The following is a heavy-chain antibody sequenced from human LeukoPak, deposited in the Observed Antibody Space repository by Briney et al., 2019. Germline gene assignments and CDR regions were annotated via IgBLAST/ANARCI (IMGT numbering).Heavy chain of an antibody. J-gene: IGHJ4*02. CDR1: GYTFTGYY. V-gene: IGHV1-2*02. CDR3: ASTKSSLRIDY. CDR2: INPNSGGT. D-gene: IGHD2-2*01. Sequence: GASVNVSYKASGYTFTGYYMHWVRQAPGQGLEWMGWINPNSGGTNYAQKFQGRVAMTRDTSISTAYMELSRLRSDDTALYYCASTKSSLRIDYWGQGTLVTVSS.